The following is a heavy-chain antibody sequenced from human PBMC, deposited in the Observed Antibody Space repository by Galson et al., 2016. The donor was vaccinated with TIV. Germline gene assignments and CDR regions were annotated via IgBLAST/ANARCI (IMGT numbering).Heavy chain of an antibody. CDR1: GFSLTTTGMC. CDR2: IDWDDDK. J-gene: IGHJ2*01. CDR3: ARTPYGDSFPWYFDL. V-gene: IGHV2-70*11. D-gene: IGHD4-17*01. Sequence: PALVKPTQTLTLTCTFPGFSLTTTGMCVSWIRQAPGTGLEWLARIDWDDDKCYSIPLKSRLTVSKDTSKNQVVLTMTDMDPVDTATYDCARTPYGDSFPWYFDLWGRGTLVTVSS.